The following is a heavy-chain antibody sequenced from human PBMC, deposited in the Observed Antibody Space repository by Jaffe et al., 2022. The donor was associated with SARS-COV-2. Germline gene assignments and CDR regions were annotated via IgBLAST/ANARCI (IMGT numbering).Heavy chain of an antibody. CDR1: GGSISSSSYY. CDR3: ARHDNRRALIDYYAGGFDY. CDR2: IYYSGST. D-gene: IGHD3-10*01. V-gene: IGHV4-39*01. J-gene: IGHJ4*02. Sequence: QLQLQESGPGLVKPSETLSLTCTVSGGSISSSSYYWGWIRQPPGKGLEWIGSIYYSGSTYYNPSLKSRVTISVDTSKNQFSLKLSSVTAADTAVYYCARHDNRRALIDYYAGGFDYWGQGTLVTVSS.